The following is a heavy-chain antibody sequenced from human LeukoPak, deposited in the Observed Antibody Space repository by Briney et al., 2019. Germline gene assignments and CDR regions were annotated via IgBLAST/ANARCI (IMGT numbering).Heavy chain of an antibody. D-gene: IGHD6-13*01. CDR1: GGSISSSTYY. CDR3: ARQAYSSNLGWFDP. CDR2: IYNSGST. V-gene: IGHV4-39*01. J-gene: IGHJ5*02. Sequence: SETLSLTCSVSGGSISSSTYYWGWIRQPPGKGLGWIGNIYNSGSTYYNPSLKSRVTISVDTSKNQFSLKLSSVTAADTAVYYCARQAYSSNLGWFDPWGQGTLVTVSS.